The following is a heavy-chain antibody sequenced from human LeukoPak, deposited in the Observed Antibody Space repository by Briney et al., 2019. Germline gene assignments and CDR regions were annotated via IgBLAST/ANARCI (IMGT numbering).Heavy chain of an antibody. Sequence: GGSLRLSCAASGFTFSSHGMHWVRQAPGQGLEWVAVIWYDGNYKFYADSVKGRFTISRDNSKNILYLQMNSLSAEDTAVYYCAKDLGDFWCGYYTGLDYWGQVTLVTVSS. J-gene: IGHJ4*02. CDR2: IWYDGNYK. D-gene: IGHD3-3*01. CDR1: GFTFSSHG. CDR3: AKDLGDFWCGYYTGLDY. V-gene: IGHV3-33*06.